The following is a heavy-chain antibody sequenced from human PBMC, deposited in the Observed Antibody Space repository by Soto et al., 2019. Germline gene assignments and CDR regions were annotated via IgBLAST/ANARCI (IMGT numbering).Heavy chain of an antibody. Sequence: SQTLSLTCAISGDSVSSNSAAWNWIRQSPSRGLEWLGRTYYRSKWYNDYAVSVKSRITINPDTSKNQFSLQLNSVTPEDTAVYYCARDRKVAGTVYYYGMDAWGQGTTVTVSS. CDR1: GDSVSSNSAA. J-gene: IGHJ6*02. CDR3: ARDRKVAGTVYYYGMDA. CDR2: TYYRSKWYN. V-gene: IGHV6-1*01. D-gene: IGHD6-19*01.